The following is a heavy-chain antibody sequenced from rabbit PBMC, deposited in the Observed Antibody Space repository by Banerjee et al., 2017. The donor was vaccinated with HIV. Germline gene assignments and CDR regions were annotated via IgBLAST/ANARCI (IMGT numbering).Heavy chain of an antibody. CDR3: ARVGGWGGGDL. CDR1: GFSLSSTYS. D-gene: IGHD4-1*01. Sequence: QEQLEESGGDLVKPEGSLTLSCTASGFSLSSTYSLSWVRQAPGKGLEWIACIYTDNSRTYYASWAKGRFTISKTSSTTVSLQMTSLTAADTATYFCARVGGWGGGDLWGPGTLVTVS. CDR2: IYTDNSRT. V-gene: IGHV1S45*01. J-gene: IGHJ4*01.